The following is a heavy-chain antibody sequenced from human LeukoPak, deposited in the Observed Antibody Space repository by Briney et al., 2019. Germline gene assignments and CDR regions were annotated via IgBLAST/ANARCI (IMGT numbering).Heavy chain of an antibody. J-gene: IGHJ6*02. D-gene: IGHD1-26*01. CDR2: ISGSGGST. CDR1: GFTFSSYA. V-gene: IGHV3-23*01. CDR3: AKDKGWGYSAYDYYGMDI. Sequence: GGSLRLSCAASGFTFSSYAMSWVRQAPGKGLEWVPGISGSGGSTYYADSVKGRFTISRDNSKNTLCLQMNSLRAEGTAVYYCAKDKGWGYSAYDYYGMDIWGQGTTVTVSS.